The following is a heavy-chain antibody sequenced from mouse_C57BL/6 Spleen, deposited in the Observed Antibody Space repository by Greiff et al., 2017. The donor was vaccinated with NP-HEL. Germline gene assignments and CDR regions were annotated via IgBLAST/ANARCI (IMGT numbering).Heavy chain of an antibody. CDR1: GYTFTSYW. CDR2: IDPSDSYT. D-gene: IGHD2-1*01. V-gene: IGHV1-50*01. CDR3: ARSVYGNYVFAY. Sequence: QVQLQQPGAELVKPGASVKLSCKASGYTFTSYWLQWVKQRPGQGLEWIGEIDPSDSYTNYNQKFKGKATLTVDTSSSTAYMQLSSLTSEDSAVYYCARSVYGNYVFAYWGQGTLVTDSA. J-gene: IGHJ3*01.